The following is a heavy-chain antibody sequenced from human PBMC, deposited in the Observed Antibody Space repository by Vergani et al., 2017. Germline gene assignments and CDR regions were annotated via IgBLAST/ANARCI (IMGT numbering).Heavy chain of an antibody. D-gene: IGHD6-13*01. CDR2: IYTSGST. CDR1: GGSISSGSYY. V-gene: IGHV4-61*02. Sequence: QVQLQESGPGLVKPSQTLSLTCTVSGGSISSGSYYWSWIRQPAGKGLEWIGRIYTSGSTNYNPSLKSRVTISVDTSQNQFSLKLSSVTAADTAVYYCARSSLSSTYNWFDPWGQGTLVTVSS. J-gene: IGHJ5*02. CDR3: ARSSLSSTYNWFDP.